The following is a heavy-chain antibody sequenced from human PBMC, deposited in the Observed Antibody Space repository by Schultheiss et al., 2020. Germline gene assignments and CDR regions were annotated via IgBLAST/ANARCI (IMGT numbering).Heavy chain of an antibody. CDR1: GGSISSGDYY. J-gene: IGHJ4*02. V-gene: IGHV4-30-4*01. CDR3: ARVSIDGYSVAGFHFDY. Sequence: SEPLSLTCTVPGGSISSGDYYWSWIRQPPGKGLEWIGYIYYSGSTYYNPSLKSRVTISVDTSKNQFSLKLSSVTAADTAVYYCARVSIDGYSVAGFHFDYWGQGTLVTVSS. D-gene: IGHD6-13*01. CDR2: IYYSGST.